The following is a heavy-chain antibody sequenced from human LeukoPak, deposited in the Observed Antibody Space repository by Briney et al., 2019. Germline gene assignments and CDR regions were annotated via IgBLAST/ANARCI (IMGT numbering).Heavy chain of an antibody. CDR2: IYYSGST. V-gene: IGHV4-31*03. CDR1: GGSISSGGHY. CDR3: ARVDSSDAFDI. Sequence: SETLSLTCTVSGGSISSGGHYWSWIRQHPGKGLEWIGYIYYSGSTYYNPSLKSRVTISVDTSKNQFSLKLSSVTAADTAVYYCARVDSSDAFDIWGQGTMVTVSS. J-gene: IGHJ3*02. D-gene: IGHD2-15*01.